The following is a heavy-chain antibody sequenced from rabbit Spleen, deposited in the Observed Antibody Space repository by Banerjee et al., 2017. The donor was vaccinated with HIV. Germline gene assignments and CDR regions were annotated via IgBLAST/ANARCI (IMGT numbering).Heavy chain of an antibody. CDR1: GFSFNLNW. CDR3: VRGASRRDYYSL. CDR2: IDPVFGIT. V-gene: IGHV1S45*01. Sequence: EESGGDLVKPEGSLTLTCTASGFSFNLNWVCWVRQAPGKGLEWMGYIDPVFGITYYANWVNGRFSISRENAQNTVFLQMTSLTAADTSTYFCVRGASRRDYYSLWGQGTLVTVS. J-gene: IGHJ6*01. D-gene: IGHD1-1*01.